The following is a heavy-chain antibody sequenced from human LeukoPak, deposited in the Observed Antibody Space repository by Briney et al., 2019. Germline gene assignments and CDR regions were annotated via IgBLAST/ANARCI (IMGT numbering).Heavy chain of an antibody. CDR3: ARRPYYDSSGLLPGAGAFDI. CDR1: GGTFSSYA. D-gene: IGHD3-22*01. V-gene: IGHV1-69*05. Sequence: VASVKVSCKASGGTFSSYAISWVRQDPGQGLEWMGGIIPIFGTANYAQKFQGRVTITTDESTSTAYMELSSLRSEDTAVYYCARRPYYDSSGLLPGAGAFDIWGQGTMVTVSS. CDR2: IIPIFGTA. J-gene: IGHJ3*02.